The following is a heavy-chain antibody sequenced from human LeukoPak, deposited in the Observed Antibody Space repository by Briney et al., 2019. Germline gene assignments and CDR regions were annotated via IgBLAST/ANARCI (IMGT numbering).Heavy chain of an antibody. D-gene: IGHD3-10*01. CDR1: GGSIAKYY. V-gene: IGHV4-59*08. CDR3: AATMVRGVHTHFDY. Sequence: SETLSLTCTVSGGSIAKYYWSWIRQPPGKGLEWIGYVYYSGSTNYNPSLKSRVTISVDTSKNQFSLKLSSVTAADTAVYYCAATMVRGVHTHFDYWGQGTMVTVSS. J-gene: IGHJ4*02. CDR2: VYYSGST.